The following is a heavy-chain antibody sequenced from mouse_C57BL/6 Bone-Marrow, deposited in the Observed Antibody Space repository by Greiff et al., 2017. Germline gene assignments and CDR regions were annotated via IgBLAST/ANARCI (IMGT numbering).Heavy chain of an antibody. V-gene: IGHV1-55*01. Sequence: VQLVESGAELVKPGASVKMSCKASGYTFTSYWITWVKQRPGQGLEWIGDIYPGSGSTNYNEKFKSKATLTVDTSSSTAYMQLSSLTSEDSAAYYCARGRSFAYWGQGTLVTVSA. J-gene: IGHJ3*01. CDR2: IYPGSGST. CDR3: ARGRSFAY. CDR1: GYTFTSYW.